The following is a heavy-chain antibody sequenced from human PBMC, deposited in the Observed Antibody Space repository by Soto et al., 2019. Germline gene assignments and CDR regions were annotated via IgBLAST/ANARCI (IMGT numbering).Heavy chain of an antibody. CDR2: ISSSSSYI. J-gene: IGHJ6*02. Sequence: PGGSLRLSCAASGFTSSSYSMNWVRQAPGKGLEWVSSISSSSSYIYYADSVKGRFTISRDNAKNSLYLQMNSLRAEDTAVYYCARAYYYDSSGYYYLYGMDVWGQGTTVTVSS. CDR1: GFTSSSYS. D-gene: IGHD3-22*01. V-gene: IGHV3-21*01. CDR3: ARAYYYDSSGYYYLYGMDV.